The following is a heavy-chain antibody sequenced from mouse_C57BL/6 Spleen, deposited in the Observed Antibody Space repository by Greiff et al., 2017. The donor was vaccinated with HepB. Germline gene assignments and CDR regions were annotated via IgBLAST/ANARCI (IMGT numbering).Heavy chain of an antibody. CDR3: AWRGFITTVVAPYFDY. V-gene: IGHV5-17*01. CDR2: ISSGSSTI. D-gene: IGHD1-1*01. J-gene: IGHJ2*01. CDR1: GFTFSDYG. Sequence: EVQGVESGGGLVKPGGSLKLSCAASGFTFSDYGMHWVRQAPEKGLEWVAYISSGSSTIYYADTVKGRFTISRDNAKNTLFLQMTSLRSEDTAMYYCAWRGFITTVVAPYFDYWGQGTTLTVSS.